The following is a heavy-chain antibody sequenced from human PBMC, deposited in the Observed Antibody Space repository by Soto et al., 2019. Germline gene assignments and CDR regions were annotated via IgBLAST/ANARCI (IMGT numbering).Heavy chain of an antibody. CDR2: ISSSGSTA. Sequence: PGGSLRLSCAASGFPFSLFELHWVRQAPGKGLEWISYISSSGSTAYYASSVEGRFTISRDNANNSVYLQMDSLRAEDTALYYCTRAAWFPYVSFDWAQGALVTV. J-gene: IGHJ4*02. D-gene: IGHD3-10*01. CDR1: GFPFSLFE. CDR3: TRAAWFPYVSFD. V-gene: IGHV3-48*03.